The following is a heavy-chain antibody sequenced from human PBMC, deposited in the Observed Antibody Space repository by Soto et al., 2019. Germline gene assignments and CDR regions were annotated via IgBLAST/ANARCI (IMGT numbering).Heavy chain of an antibody. CDR1: GGSFSGYY. V-gene: IGHV4-34*01. Sequence: QVQLQQWGAGLLKPSETLSLTCAVYGGSFSGYYWSWIRQPPGKGLEWIGEINHSGSTNYNPSLKSRVTISVDTSKNQFSLKLSSVTAADTAVYYCARWESIAVTPYYYYGMDVWGQGTTVTVSS. CDR2: INHSGST. J-gene: IGHJ6*02. CDR3: ARWESIAVTPYYYYGMDV. D-gene: IGHD6-19*01.